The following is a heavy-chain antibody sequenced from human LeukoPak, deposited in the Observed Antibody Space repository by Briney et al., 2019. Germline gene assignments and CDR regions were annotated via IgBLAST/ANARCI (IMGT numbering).Heavy chain of an antibody. CDR3: TILAGTPEGGY. D-gene: IGHD6-19*01. V-gene: IGHV3-73*01. J-gene: IGHJ4*02. Sequence: GGSLRLSCAASGFTFSSFSSYAMAWVRQASGKGLEWVGRIRSKANSYAAAYAASVKGRFTISRDDSKNTAYLQMNSLKTEDTAVYYCTILAGTPEGGYWGQGTLVTVSS. CDR2: IRSKANSYAA. CDR1: GFTFSSFSSYA.